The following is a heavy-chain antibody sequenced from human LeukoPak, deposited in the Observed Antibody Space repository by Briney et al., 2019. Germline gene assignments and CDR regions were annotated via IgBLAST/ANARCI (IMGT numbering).Heavy chain of an antibody. J-gene: IGHJ4*02. V-gene: IGHV1-18*04. D-gene: IGHD3-10*02. Sequence: GASVKVSCKASGYTFTSYGISWVRQAPGQGLEWMGWISAYNGNTNYAQKLQGRVTMTTDTSTSTAYMELRSLRSDDTAVYYCARDLLWGWCSGSYYYWGQGTLVTVSS. CDR3: ARDLLWGWCSGSYYY. CDR1: GYTFTSYG. CDR2: ISAYNGNT.